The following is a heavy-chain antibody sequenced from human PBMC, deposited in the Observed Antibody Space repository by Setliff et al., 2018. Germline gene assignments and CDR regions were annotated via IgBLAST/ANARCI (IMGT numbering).Heavy chain of an antibody. J-gene: IGHJ4*02. Sequence: ASVKVSCKASGYTFTSYYMHWVRQAPGQGLEWMGIINPSGGIANYAQKFQGRVTITADKSTSTAYMELSSLRSEDTAVYYCARISRYSYGQYFDYWGQGTLVTVSS. V-gene: IGHV1-46*01. D-gene: IGHD5-18*01. CDR3: ARISRYSYGQYFDY. CDR1: GYTFTSYY. CDR2: INPSGGIA.